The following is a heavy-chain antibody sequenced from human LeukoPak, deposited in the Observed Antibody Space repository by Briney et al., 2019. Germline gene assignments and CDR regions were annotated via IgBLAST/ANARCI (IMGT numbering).Heavy chain of an antibody. J-gene: IGHJ4*02. CDR3: AKAYLHYDILTGSDY. V-gene: IGHV3-23*01. Sequence: GGSLRLSCAASGFTFSSYAMSWVRQAPGKGLEWVSAISGSGGSTYYADSVKGRFTISRDNSKNTLYLRMNSLRAEDTAVYYCAKAYLHYDILTGSDYWGQGTLVTVSS. CDR2: ISGSGGST. D-gene: IGHD3-9*01. CDR1: GFTFSSYA.